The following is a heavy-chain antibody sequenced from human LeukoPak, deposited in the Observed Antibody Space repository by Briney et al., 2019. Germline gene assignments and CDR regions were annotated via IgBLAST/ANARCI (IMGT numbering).Heavy chain of an antibody. CDR3: ARVKSSGWGRLDY. V-gene: IGHV3-21*01. CDR1: GFTFSSYS. Sequence: PGGSLRLSCAASGFTFSSYSMNWVRQAPGKGLEWVSSISSSSSYIYYADSVKGRFTISRDNAKNSLYLQMNSLRAEDTAVYYCARVKSSGWGRLDYWGQGTLVTVSS. D-gene: IGHD6-19*01. CDR2: ISSSSSYI. J-gene: IGHJ4*02.